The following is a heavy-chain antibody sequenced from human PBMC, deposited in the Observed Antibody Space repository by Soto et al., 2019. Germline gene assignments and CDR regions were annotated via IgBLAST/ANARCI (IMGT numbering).Heavy chain of an antibody. CDR1: GYTFTSYA. Sequence: ASVKVSCKASGYTFTSYAMHWVRQAPGQRLEWMGWINAGNGNTEYSQKFQGRVTITRDASASTAYMELSSLRSEDTAVYYCARPSTIFGVVPLAYWGQGTLVTVSS. CDR2: INAGNGNT. CDR3: ARPSTIFGVVPLAY. V-gene: IGHV1-3*01. D-gene: IGHD3-3*01. J-gene: IGHJ4*02.